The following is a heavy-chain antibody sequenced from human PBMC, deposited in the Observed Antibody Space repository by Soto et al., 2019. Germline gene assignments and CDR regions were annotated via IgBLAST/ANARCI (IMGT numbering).Heavy chain of an antibody. V-gene: IGHV3-11*06. CDR3: ARDVPRVGATAY. D-gene: IGHD1-26*01. CDR1: GFTFSDYS. CDR2: ISSNSNYT. J-gene: IGHJ4*02. Sequence: QVQLVESGGGLVKPGGSLRLSCPASGFTFSDYSMSWIRQAPGKGLERVSYISSNSNYTDYADSVKGRFTNSRDNAKKALYLQMNTLRGVDTAVYFCARDVPRVGATAYWGQGALGTVSS.